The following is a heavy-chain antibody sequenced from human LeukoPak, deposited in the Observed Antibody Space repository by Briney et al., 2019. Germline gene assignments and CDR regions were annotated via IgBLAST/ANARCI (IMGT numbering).Heavy chain of an antibody. J-gene: IGHJ3*02. CDR2: IYYSGST. CDR1: GGSISSGDYY. CDR3: ARDPTNPDAFDI. Sequence: SETLSLTCTVSGGSISSGDYYWSWIRQPPGKGLEWIGYIYYSGSTYYNPSLKSRVTISVDTSKNQSSLKLSSVTAADTAVYYCARDPTNPDAFDIWGQGTMVTVSS. D-gene: IGHD5-12*01. V-gene: IGHV4-30-4*01.